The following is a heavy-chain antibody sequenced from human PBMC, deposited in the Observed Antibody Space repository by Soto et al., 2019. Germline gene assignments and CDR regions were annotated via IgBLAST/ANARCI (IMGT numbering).Heavy chain of an antibody. D-gene: IGHD3-10*02. CDR2: ISAYNDNS. Sequence: QIQLVQSGVEVKKPGASLKVSCKPSGYTFSNYGISWVRQAPGQGLEWMGWISAYNDNSNYAQNLQGRLTMTTDTXPXTXXMEMRSLRSDDTDVYYCARYCGGGCSGSYYQPYDYWGQGTLVTVSS. V-gene: IGHV1-18*01. CDR1: GYTFSNYG. CDR3: ARYCGGGCSGSYYQPYDY. J-gene: IGHJ4*02.